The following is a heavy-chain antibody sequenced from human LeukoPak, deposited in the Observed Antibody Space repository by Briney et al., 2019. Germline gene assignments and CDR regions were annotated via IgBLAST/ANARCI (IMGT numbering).Heavy chain of an antibody. V-gene: IGHV4-59*08. CDR2: IYYSGST. CDR1: GGSISSYY. D-gene: IGHD2-15*01. Sequence: SETLSLTCTVSGGSISSYYWSWIRQPPGKGLEWIGHIYYSGSTNYNPSLKSRVTISVDTSKNQISLKLSSVTAADTAVCYCARFCSGDSCYFRVLWGQGTLVTVSS. J-gene: IGHJ4*02. CDR3: ARFCSGDSCYFRVL.